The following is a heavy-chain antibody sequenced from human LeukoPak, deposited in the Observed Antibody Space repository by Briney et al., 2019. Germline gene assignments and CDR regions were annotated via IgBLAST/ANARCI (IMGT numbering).Heavy chain of an antibody. CDR3: ARDLLMTTEGPGFDY. CDR2: IYYSGST. J-gene: IGHJ4*02. Sequence: SETLSLTCTVSGGSINSYYWTWIRQPPGKGLEWIGYIYYSGSTNYNPSLKSRVTISVDTSKNQFSLKLSSVTAADTAVYYCARDLLMTTEGPGFDYWGQGTLVTVSS. V-gene: IGHV4-59*12. D-gene: IGHD4-11*01. CDR1: GGSINSYY.